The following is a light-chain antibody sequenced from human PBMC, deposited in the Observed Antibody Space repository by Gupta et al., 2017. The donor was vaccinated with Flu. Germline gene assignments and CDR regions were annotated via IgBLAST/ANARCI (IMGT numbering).Light chain of an antibody. CDR2: WAS. CDR1: QSVLYNSNNKNY. CDR3: QQFYSVPDT. J-gene: IGKJ3*01. Sequence: DILMTQSPDSLPVSLGERATINCKSSQSVLYNSNNKNYLAWYQQKPGQPPKLLIYWASTRESGVADRFSGSGSGTDFTLTISSLQAEDVAVYYCQQFYSVPDTFGHGTKVDIK. V-gene: IGKV4-1*01.